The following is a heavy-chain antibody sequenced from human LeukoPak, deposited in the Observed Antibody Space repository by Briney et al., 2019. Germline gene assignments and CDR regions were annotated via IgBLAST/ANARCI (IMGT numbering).Heavy chain of an antibody. CDR2: IYHTGAT. CDR1: GYSISSGYF. Sequence: SETQSLTCAVSGYSISSGYFWVWIRQPPGKGLEWIGSIYHTGATYYNPSLRSPVTISVDTSKNEFSLELNSVTAADTAVYYCARDLGLTISDNWFDPWGQGTLVTVSS. CDR3: ARDLGLTISDNWFDP. J-gene: IGHJ5*02. V-gene: IGHV4-38-2*02. D-gene: IGHD3-9*01.